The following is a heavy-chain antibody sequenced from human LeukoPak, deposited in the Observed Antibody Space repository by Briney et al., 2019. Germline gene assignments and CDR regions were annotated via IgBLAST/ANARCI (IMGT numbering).Heavy chain of an antibody. CDR2: IYTSGST. D-gene: IGHD2-8*01. CDR1: GGSISNY. Sequence: PSETLSLTCTVSGGSISNYWCWIRQPAGKGLEWIGRIYTSGSTNYNPSLKSRVTMSVDTSKNQFSLKLSSVTAADTAVYYCARAKCTNGVCYDPFDYWGQGTLVTVSS. J-gene: IGHJ4*02. V-gene: IGHV4-4*07. CDR3: ARAKCTNGVCYDPFDY.